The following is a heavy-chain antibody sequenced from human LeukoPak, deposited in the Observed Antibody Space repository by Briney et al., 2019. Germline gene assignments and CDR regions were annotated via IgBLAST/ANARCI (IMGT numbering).Heavy chain of an antibody. Sequence: SETLSLTCTVSGGSISSYYWSWIRQPPGKGLEWIGYIYYSGSTNYNPSLKSRVTTSVDTSKNQFSLKLSSVTAADTAVYYCARAETRNSDFDYWGQGTLVTVSS. CDR3: ARAETRNSDFDY. D-gene: IGHD3-10*01. J-gene: IGHJ4*02. V-gene: IGHV4-59*01. CDR1: GGSISSYY. CDR2: IYYSGST.